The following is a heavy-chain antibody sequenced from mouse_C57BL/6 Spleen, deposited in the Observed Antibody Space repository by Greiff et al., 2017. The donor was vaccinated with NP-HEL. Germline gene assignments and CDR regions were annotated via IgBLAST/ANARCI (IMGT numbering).Heavy chain of an antibody. Sequence: EVMLVESGGGLVKPGGSLKLSCAASGFTFSDYGMHWVRQAPEKGLEWVAYISSGSSTIYYADTVKGRFTLSRDNAKNTLFLQMTSLRSEDTAMYYCARPYDYDDVWFAYWGQGTLVTVSA. CDR3: ARPYDYDDVWFAY. J-gene: IGHJ3*01. D-gene: IGHD2-4*01. CDR2: ISSGSSTI. CDR1: GFTFSDYG. V-gene: IGHV5-17*01.